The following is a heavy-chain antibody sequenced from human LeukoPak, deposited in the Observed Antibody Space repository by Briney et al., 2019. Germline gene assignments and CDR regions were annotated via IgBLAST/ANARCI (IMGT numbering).Heavy chain of an antibody. J-gene: IGHJ5*02. V-gene: IGHV1-18*04. CDR2: INANSGVT. D-gene: IGHD2-15*01. CDR3: AQAPYCSGGSCQNWFDP. Sequence: GASVKVSCQASGYTFTGYYIHWVRQAPGQGLEWMGWINANSGVTNYAQKLQGRVTMTTDTSTSTAYMELRSLRSDDTAVYYCAQAPYCSGGSCQNWFDPWGQGTLVTVSS. CDR1: GYTFTGYY.